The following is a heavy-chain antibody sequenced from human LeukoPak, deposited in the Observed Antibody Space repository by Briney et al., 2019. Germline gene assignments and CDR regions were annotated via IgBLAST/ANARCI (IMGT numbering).Heavy chain of an antibody. D-gene: IGHD6-13*01. J-gene: IGHJ6*04. CDR2: ISSSGSTI. CDR1: GFTFSSYE. V-gene: IGHV3-48*03. CDR3: ARGGGGSNWSYYYYGMDV. Sequence: PGGSLRLSCAASGFTFSSYEMNWVRQAPGQGLEWVSYISSSGSTIYYADSVKGRFTISRDNAKNSLYLQMNSLRAEDTAVYYCARGGGGSNWSYYYYGMDVWGKGTTVTVSS.